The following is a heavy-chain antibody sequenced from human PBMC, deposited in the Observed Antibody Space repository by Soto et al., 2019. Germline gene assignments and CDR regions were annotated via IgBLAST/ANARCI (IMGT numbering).Heavy chain of an antibody. J-gene: IGHJ6*02. V-gene: IGHV4-59*01. CDR2: IYYSGST. Sequence: QVQLQESGPGLVKPSETLSLTCTVSGGSISSYYWSWIRQPPGKGLEWIGYIYYSGSTNYNPSLTSRVTISVDTSKNQFSLKLSSVTAADTAVYYCARDGGYSYQYYYYYGMDVWGQGTTVTVSS. D-gene: IGHD5-18*01. CDR3: ARDGGYSYQYYYYYGMDV. CDR1: GGSISSYY.